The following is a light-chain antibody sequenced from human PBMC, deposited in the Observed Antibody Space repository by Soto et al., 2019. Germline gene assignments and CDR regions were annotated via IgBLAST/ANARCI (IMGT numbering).Light chain of an antibody. V-gene: IGLV3-21*02. CDR2: DDS. Sequence: SYELTQPPSVSVAPGQTARITCGGNNIGGKSVHWYQQKPGQAPVLVVYDDSDRPSGIPERFSGSNSVNTATLTISRVAAGDEAGYYCQVWESGRGVFGTGTKVTVL. CDR1: NIGGKS. J-gene: IGLJ1*01. CDR3: QVWESGRGV.